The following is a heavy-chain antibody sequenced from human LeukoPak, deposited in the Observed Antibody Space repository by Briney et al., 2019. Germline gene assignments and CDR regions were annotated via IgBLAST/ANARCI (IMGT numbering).Heavy chain of an antibody. CDR2: ISSSGGST. CDR3: AKSSSGWSGGSRYFDF. Sequence: GGSLRLSCVASGFTFNTYAMNWVRQAPEKGLEWVSTISSSGGSTYYAESVKGRFTISRDNSKNTLYLQMNSLRAEDTAVYYCAKSSSGWSGGSRYFDFWGQGTLVTVSS. J-gene: IGHJ4*02. D-gene: IGHD6-19*01. CDR1: GFTFNTYA. V-gene: IGHV3-23*01.